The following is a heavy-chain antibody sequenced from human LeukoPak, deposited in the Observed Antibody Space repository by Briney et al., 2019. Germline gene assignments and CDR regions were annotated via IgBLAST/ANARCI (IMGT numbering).Heavy chain of an antibody. Sequence: ASVKGSCKASGGTFSSYAISWVRQAPGQGLEWMGGIIPIFGTANYAQKFQGRVTITTDESTSTAYMELSSLRSEDTAVYYCARGRGYSYGRFDYWGQGTLVTVSS. J-gene: IGHJ4*02. CDR3: ARGRGYSYGRFDY. CDR1: GGTFSSYA. CDR2: IIPIFGTA. V-gene: IGHV1-69*05. D-gene: IGHD5-18*01.